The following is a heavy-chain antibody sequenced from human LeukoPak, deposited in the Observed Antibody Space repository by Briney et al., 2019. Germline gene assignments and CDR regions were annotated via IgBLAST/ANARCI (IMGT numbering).Heavy chain of an antibody. V-gene: IGHV1-18*01. CDR2: ISTYNAKT. CDR1: GYTFTNYG. Sequence: GASVKVSCKASGYTFTNYGISWVRQAPGQGLEWMGWISTYNAKTNSAQRFQGRFTMTADTSTDTAYMELRSPTSDDTAVFYCARDLVSLLYGLGIDYWGQGTQVTVSA. D-gene: IGHD3-10*01. CDR3: ARDLVSLLYGLGIDY. J-gene: IGHJ4*02.